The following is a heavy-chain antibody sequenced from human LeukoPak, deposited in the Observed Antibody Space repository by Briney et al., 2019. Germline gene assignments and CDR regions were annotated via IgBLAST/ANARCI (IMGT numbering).Heavy chain of an antibody. V-gene: IGHV3-9*01. CDR2: ISWNSGSI. D-gene: IGHD2/OR15-2a*01. Sequence: GGSLRLSCAASGFTFDDYAMHWVRQAPGKGLEWVSGISWNSGSIGYADSVKGRFTISRDNAKNSLYLQMNSLRPEDTAFYYCTRSGFRGHYFDYWGQGTLVTVSS. CDR3: TRSGFRGHYFDY. CDR1: GFTFDDYA. J-gene: IGHJ4*02.